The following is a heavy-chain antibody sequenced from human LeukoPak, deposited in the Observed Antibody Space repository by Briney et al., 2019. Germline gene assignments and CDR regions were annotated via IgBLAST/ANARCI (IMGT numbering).Heavy chain of an antibody. D-gene: IGHD6-13*01. Sequence: PGGSLRLSCAASGFTFSSYWMHWVRQAPGKGLVWVSRINSDGSSTNYADSVKGRFTISRDNAKNTLYLQMNSLRAEDTAVYYCARDSSSSWYQDWGQGTLVTVSS. CDR3: ARDSSSSWYQD. J-gene: IGHJ4*02. CDR1: GFTFSSYW. V-gene: IGHV3-74*01. CDR2: INSDGSST.